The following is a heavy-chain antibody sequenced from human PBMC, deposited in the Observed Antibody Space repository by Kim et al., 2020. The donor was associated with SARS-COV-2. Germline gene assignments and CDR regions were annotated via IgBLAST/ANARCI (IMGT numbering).Heavy chain of an antibody. V-gene: IGHV3-33*08. D-gene: IGHD6-25*01. CDR2: IWYDGSNK. CDR3: AAGGLAAAGLDY. J-gene: IGHJ4*02. Sequence: GSLRLSCATSGFTFSNFAMHWVRQAPGKRLEWLSIIWYDGSNKYYADSVRGRFTISRDNSKSTLYLEINSLRADDTAVYYCAAGGLAAAGLDYWGQGTLVTVSS. CDR1: GFTFSNFA.